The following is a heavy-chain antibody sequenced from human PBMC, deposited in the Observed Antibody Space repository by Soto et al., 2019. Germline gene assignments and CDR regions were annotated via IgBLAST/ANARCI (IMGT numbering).Heavy chain of an antibody. D-gene: IGHD3-22*01. CDR2: IRSDGGED. J-gene: IGHJ3*01. CDR3: ASDATYRDSSFYYDVLDV. Sequence: DVHLMESGGCLVQPGGSLRLSCAASGFTFSYYWMTWVRQAPGKGLEWVANIRSDGGEDHYVDSVKGRFSVSRDNAKESLKLQMNSVTTEDTAAYYGASDATYRDSSFYYDVLDVWGQGTMVTVSS. CDR1: GFTFSYYW. V-gene: IGHV3-7*05.